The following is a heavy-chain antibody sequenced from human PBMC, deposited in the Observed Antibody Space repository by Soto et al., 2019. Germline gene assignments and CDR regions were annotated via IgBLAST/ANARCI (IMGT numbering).Heavy chain of an antibody. CDR2: ISYDGSNK. CDR1: GFTFGSYG. CDR3: AKLWFGELRTFDY. D-gene: IGHD3-10*01. Sequence: GGSLRLSCAASGFTFGSYGMHWVRQAPGKGLEWVAVISYDGSNKYYADSVKGRFTISRDNSKNTLYLQMNSLRAEDTAVYYCAKLWFGELRTFDYWGQGTLVTVSS. J-gene: IGHJ4*02. V-gene: IGHV3-30*18.